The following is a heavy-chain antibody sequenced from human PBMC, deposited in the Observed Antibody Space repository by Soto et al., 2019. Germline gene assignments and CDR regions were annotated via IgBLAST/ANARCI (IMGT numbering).Heavy chain of an antibody. CDR3: ARESRIAAADPYYYYGIDV. J-gene: IGHJ6*02. V-gene: IGHV3-53*01. CDR1: GFTVSSNY. CDR2: IYSGGST. D-gene: IGHD6-13*01. Sequence: GGSLRLSCAASGFTVSSNYMSWVRQAPGKGLEWVSVIYSGGSTYYADSVKGRFTISRDNSKNTLYLQMNSLRAEDTAVYYCARESRIAAADPYYYYGIDVCGQGTTVTVSS.